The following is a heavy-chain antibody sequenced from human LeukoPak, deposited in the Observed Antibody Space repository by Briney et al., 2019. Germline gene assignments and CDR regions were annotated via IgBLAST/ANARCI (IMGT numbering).Heavy chain of an antibody. V-gene: IGHV4-59*01. CDR2: IYYSGST. Sequence: PSETLSLTCTVSGGSISSYYRSWIRQPPGKGLEWIGYIYYSGSTNYNPSLKSRVTISVDTSKNQFSLKLSSVTAADTAVYYCARDPSYYYGSGSYFDAFDIWGRGTMVTVSS. J-gene: IGHJ3*02. CDR3: ARDPSYYYGSGSYFDAFDI. D-gene: IGHD3-10*01. CDR1: GGSISSYY.